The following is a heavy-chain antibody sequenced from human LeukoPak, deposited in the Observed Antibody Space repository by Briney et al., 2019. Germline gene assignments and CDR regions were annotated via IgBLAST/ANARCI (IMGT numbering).Heavy chain of an antibody. CDR3: ARGRVGSSASRGAYYYYYGMDV. D-gene: IGHD2-2*01. Sequence: GASVKVSCKASGYTFTSYDINWVRQATGPGLEWMGWMNPNSGNTGYAQKFQGRVTMTRNTSISTAYMELRSLRSEDTAVYYCARGRVGSSASRGAYYYYYGMDVWGQGTTVTVSS. CDR1: GYTFTSYD. CDR2: MNPNSGNT. J-gene: IGHJ6*02. V-gene: IGHV1-8*01.